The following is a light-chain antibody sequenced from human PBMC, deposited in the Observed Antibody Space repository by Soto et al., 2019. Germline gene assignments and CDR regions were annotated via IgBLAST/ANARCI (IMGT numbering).Light chain of an antibody. V-gene: IGKV3-20*01. J-gene: IGKJ1*01. Sequence: EIVMTQSPATLSVGPGERATLSCRASQSVSSSYLAWYQQKPGQAPRLLIYGASSRATGIPDRFSGSGSGTDFTLTISRLEPEDFAVYYCQQYGSSPRTFGQGTKVDIK. CDR3: QQYGSSPRT. CDR2: GAS. CDR1: QSVSSSY.